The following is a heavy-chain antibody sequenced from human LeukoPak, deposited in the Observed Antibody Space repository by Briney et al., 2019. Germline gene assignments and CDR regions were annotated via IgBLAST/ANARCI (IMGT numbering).Heavy chain of an antibody. CDR2: ISSSSSYI. D-gene: IGHD6-13*01. Sequence: PGGSLRLSCAASGFTFSSYSMNWVRQAPGKGLEWVSSISSSSSYIYYADSVKGRFTISRDNAKNSLYLQMNSLRAEDTAVYYCAGNPRSSHTFFYYMDVWGKGTTVTVSS. CDR1: GFTFSSYS. CDR3: AGNPRSSHTFFYYMDV. V-gene: IGHV3-21*01. J-gene: IGHJ6*03.